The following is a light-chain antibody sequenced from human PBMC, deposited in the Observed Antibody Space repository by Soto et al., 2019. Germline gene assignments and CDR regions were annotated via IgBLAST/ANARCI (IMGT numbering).Light chain of an antibody. CDR3: SSYTSDSSYV. CDR1: SSDVGLYDY. V-gene: IGLV2-14*01. J-gene: IGLJ1*01. Sequence: QSALTQSASVSGSPGQSITISCTGTSSDVGLYDYVSWYQQHPGKAPQLMIYVVSNRPSGVSNRFSASKSGNTASLFISGLQAEDEADYYCSSYTSDSSYVFGSGTKVTVL. CDR2: VVS.